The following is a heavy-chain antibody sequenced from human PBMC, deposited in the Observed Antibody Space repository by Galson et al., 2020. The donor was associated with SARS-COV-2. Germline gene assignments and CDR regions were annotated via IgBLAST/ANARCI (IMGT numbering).Heavy chain of an antibody. J-gene: IGHJ3*01. CDR1: GGSISSGGYY. CDR2: ISYSGST. CDR3: ARARAEMTTVDAFDV. D-gene: IGHD4-4*01. Sequence: TLSLTCTVSGGSISSGGYYWSWIRQHPGKGLEWIGYISYSGSTYYNPSLKSLLTISVDTSKNQFSLKLSSVAAADTAVYYCARARAEMTTVDAFDVWGQGTMVTVSS. V-gene: IGHV4-31*01.